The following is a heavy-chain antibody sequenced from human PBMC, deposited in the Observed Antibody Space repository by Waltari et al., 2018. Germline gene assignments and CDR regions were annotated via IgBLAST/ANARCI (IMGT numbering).Heavy chain of an antibody. Sequence: QVQLVESGGGVVQPGRSLRLSCAASGFTFSRYAKHWVRQTPANGLEWVAVISYDGSNKYYADSVKGRFTISRDNSKNTLYLQMNSLRAEDTAVYYCARGGALRFLEWLSSSIDYWGQGTLVTVSS. CDR1: GFTFSRYA. CDR3: ARGGALRFLEWLSSSIDY. CDR2: ISYDGSNK. J-gene: IGHJ4*02. V-gene: IGHV3-30-3*01. D-gene: IGHD3-3*01.